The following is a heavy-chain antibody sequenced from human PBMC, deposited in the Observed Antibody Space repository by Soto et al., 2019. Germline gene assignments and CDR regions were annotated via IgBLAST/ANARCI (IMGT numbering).Heavy chain of an antibody. CDR1: GGSSISGGYC. J-gene: IGHJ6*03. Sequence: THPHTCTVSGGSSISGGYCWSWIRKHPGKGLEWIGYIYYSGSTYYNPSLKSRVTISVDTSKNQFSLKLSSVTAADTAVYYCARVLRLDYYYYMDVWGKGTTVTVS. CDR3: ARVLRLDYYYYMDV. D-gene: IGHD3-16*01. V-gene: IGHV4-31*03. CDR2: IYYSGST.